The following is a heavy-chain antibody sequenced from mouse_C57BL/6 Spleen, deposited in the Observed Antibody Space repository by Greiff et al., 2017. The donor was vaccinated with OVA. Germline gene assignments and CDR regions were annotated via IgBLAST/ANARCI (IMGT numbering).Heavy chain of an antibody. J-gene: IGHJ1*03. CDR2: ISSGGSTI. CDR3: ARRYYGSSYGYFDV. Sequence: DVMLVESGGGLVKPGGSLKLSCAASGFTFSDYGMHWVRQAPEKGLEWVAYISSGGSTIYYADTVKGRFTISRDNAKNTLFLQMTSLRSEDTAMYYGARRYYGSSYGYFDVWGTGTTVTVSS. D-gene: IGHD1-1*01. V-gene: IGHV5-17*01. CDR1: GFTFSDYG.